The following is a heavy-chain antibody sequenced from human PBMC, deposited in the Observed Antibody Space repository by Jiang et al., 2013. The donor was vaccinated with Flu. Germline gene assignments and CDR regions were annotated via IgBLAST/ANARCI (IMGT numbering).Heavy chain of an antibody. CDR1: GFNFDDFT. CDR3: ARDMVSGQQVALYYSYHYAMDV. J-gene: IGHJ6*02. D-gene: IGHD6-13*01. Sequence: VQLLESGGGLVQPGRSLRLSCAASGFNFDDFTMHWVRQVPGKGLEWVSGISWNNAAIGFAASVKGRFTISRDNAKNSLYLHMASLTTEDTALYYCARDMVSGQQVALYYSYHYAMDVWGHGTTVTVSS. CDR2: ISWNNAAI. V-gene: IGHV3-9*01.